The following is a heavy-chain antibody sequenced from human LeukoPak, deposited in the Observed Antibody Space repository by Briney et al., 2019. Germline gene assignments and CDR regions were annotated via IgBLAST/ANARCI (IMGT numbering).Heavy chain of an antibody. Sequence: SVKVSCTASGGTFSSYAISWVRQAPGQGLEWMGGIIPIFGTANYAQKFQGRVTITADESTSTAYMELSSLRSEDTAVYYCARTNYDILTGYYRDAFDIWGQGTMVTVSS. J-gene: IGHJ3*02. CDR1: GGTFSSYA. CDR2: IIPIFGTA. V-gene: IGHV1-69*01. CDR3: ARTNYDILTGYYRDAFDI. D-gene: IGHD3-9*01.